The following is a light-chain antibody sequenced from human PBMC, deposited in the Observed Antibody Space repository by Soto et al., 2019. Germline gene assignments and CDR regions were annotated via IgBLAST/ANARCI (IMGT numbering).Light chain of an antibody. Sequence: EIVLTQSPGTLSLSPGERATLCCRASQSVSNNYLAWYQQKPGQAPRLLIYGASNRATGIPDRFSGSGSGTDFTLTISRLEPEDFAVYYCQQYGSSPITFGQGTRLEI. J-gene: IGKJ5*01. V-gene: IGKV3-20*01. CDR3: QQYGSSPIT. CDR2: GAS. CDR1: QSVSNNY.